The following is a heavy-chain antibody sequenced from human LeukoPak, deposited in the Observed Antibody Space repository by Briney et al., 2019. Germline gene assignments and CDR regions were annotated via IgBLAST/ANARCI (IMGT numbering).Heavy chain of an antibody. CDR3: AKEKTVAGRLFDY. V-gene: IGHV3-21*04. CDR2: ITSSSSYI. J-gene: IGHJ4*02. Sequence: GGSLRLSCAASGFTFSSYEMNWVRQAPGKGLEWVSSITSSSSYIYYADSVKGRFTISRDNSKNTLYPQMDSLRAEDTALYYCAKEKTVAGRLFDYWGQGILVTVSS. CDR1: GFTFSSYE. D-gene: IGHD6-19*01.